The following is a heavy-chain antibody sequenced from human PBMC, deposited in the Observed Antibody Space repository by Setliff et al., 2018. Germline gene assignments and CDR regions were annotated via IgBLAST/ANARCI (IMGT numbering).Heavy chain of an antibody. CDR2: IYYGGST. CDR3: ARLGSSSYYFDY. V-gene: IGHV4-59*08. D-gene: IGHD2-2*01. CDR1: GGSISDYY. J-gene: IGHJ4*02. Sequence: SETLSLTCTVSGGSISDYYWSWIRQAPGKGLEWIGYIYYGGSTNYNPSLNSRVAISVDTSKNHFSLKLSSVTAADTAVYYCARLGSSSYYFDYWGQGTLVTVSS.